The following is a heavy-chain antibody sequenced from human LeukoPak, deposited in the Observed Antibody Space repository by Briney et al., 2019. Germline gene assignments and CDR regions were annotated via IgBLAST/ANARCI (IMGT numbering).Heavy chain of an antibody. Sequence: GGSLRLSCAASGFTFDDYAMHWVRQAPGKGLEWVSGISWNSGNIGYADSVKGRFTISRDNAKNSLYLQMNSLRAEDTAVYYCARDYPPFYYYYMDVWGKGTTVTVSS. CDR3: ARDYPPFYYYYMDV. J-gene: IGHJ6*03. CDR1: GFTFDDYA. CDR2: ISWNSGNI. V-gene: IGHV3-9*01.